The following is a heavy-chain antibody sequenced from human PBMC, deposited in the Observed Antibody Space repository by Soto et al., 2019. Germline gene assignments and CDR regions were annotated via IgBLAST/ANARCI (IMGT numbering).Heavy chain of an antibody. CDR3: AKEPLTRDPYSRGARYNWFDP. CDR1: GFTFSSYA. J-gene: IGHJ5*02. Sequence: EVQLLESGGGLVQPGGSLRLSCAASGFTFSSYAMSWVRQAPGKGLEWVSAISGSGGSTYYADSVKGRFTISRDNSKNARYLQMNSLRREDTAVYYCAKEPLTRDPYSRGARYNWFDPWGQGTLVTVSS. D-gene: IGHD6-19*01. CDR2: ISGSGGST. V-gene: IGHV3-23*01.